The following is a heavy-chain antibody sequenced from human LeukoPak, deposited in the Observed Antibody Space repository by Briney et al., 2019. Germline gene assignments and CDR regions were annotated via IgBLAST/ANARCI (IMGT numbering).Heavy chain of an antibody. V-gene: IGHV4-39*07. CDR1: GGSISSSSYY. Sequence: PSETLSLTCTVSGGSISSSSYYWGWIRQPPGKGLEWIGSIYYSGSTYYNPSPKSRVTISVDTSKNQFSLKLSSVTAADTAVYYCARGGLISLANTPLGAFDIWGQGTMVSVSS. D-gene: IGHD3/OR15-3a*01. CDR3: ARGGLISLANTPLGAFDI. J-gene: IGHJ3*02. CDR2: IYYSGST.